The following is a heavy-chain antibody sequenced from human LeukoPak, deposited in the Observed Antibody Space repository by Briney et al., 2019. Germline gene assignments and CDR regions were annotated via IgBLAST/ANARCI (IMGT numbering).Heavy chain of an antibody. CDR3: ASVTYYYDSSGYYLDY. Sequence: SETLSLTCTVSGGSISSSSYYWGWIRQPPGKGLEWIGSIHYSGSTYYNPSLKSRVTISVDTSKNQFSLKLSSVTAADTAVYYCASVTYYYDSSGYYLDYWGQGTLVTVSS. CDR1: GGSISSSSYY. CDR2: IHYSGST. D-gene: IGHD3-22*01. J-gene: IGHJ4*02. V-gene: IGHV4-39*01.